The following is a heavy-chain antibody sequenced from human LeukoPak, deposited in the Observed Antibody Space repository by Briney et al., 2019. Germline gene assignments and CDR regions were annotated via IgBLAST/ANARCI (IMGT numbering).Heavy chain of an antibody. V-gene: IGHV4-31*03. Sequence: SQTLSLACTVSGGSISSGGYYWSWIRQHPGKGLEWIGYICYSGSTYYNPSLKSRVTISVDTSKNQFSLKLSSVTAADTAVYYCARRIPSGSSRADAFDIWGQGTMVTVSS. D-gene: IGHD3-10*01. CDR3: ARRIPSGSSRADAFDI. J-gene: IGHJ3*02. CDR1: GGSISSGGYY. CDR2: ICYSGST.